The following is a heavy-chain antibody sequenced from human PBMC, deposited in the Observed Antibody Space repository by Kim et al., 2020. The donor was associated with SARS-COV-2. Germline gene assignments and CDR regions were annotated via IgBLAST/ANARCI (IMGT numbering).Heavy chain of an antibody. CDR1: GFTFSSYS. Sequence: GGSLRLSCAASGFTFSSYSMNWVRQAPGKGLEWVSSISSSSSYIYYADSVKGRFTISRDNAKNSLYLQMNSLRAEDTAVYYCARDSNRGRGRNWFDPWGQGTLVTVSS. D-gene: IGHD3-16*01. CDR2: ISSSSSYI. J-gene: IGHJ5*02. CDR3: ARDSNRGRGRNWFDP. V-gene: IGHV3-21*01.